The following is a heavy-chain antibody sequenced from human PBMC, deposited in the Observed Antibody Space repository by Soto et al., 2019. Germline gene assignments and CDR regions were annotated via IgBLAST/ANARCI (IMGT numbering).Heavy chain of an antibody. CDR2: ISNSGST. V-gene: IGHV4-30-4*01. Sequence: SETLSLTCTVSGGSVTSDEDYWTWIRQSPGKGLEWIGYISNSGSTGYNPSLKTRLSMSVDRSKNQFTLRLTSVTAADTALYFCATESGSTYGYFDNWGQGTQVTVSS. J-gene: IGHJ4*02. CDR1: GGSVTSDEDY. CDR3: ATESGSTYGYFDN. D-gene: IGHD5-18*01.